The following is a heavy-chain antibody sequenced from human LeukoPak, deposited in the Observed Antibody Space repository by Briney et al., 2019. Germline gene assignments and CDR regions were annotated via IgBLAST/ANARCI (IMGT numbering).Heavy chain of an antibody. Sequence: GGSLRLSCAASGFTFSGFGMHWVRQAPGKGLEWVALTWSDGSDYFYPDSVKGRFTISRDNSKNTVYLQMNSLRDEDTAVYFCARDPSQDDYWGQGTLVTVSS. V-gene: IGHV3-33*01. CDR1: GFTFSGFG. J-gene: IGHJ4*02. CDR2: TWSDGSDY. CDR3: ARDPSQDDY.